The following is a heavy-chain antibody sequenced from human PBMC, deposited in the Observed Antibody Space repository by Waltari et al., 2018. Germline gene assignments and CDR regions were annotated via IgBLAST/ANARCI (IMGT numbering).Heavy chain of an antibody. V-gene: IGHV3-23*01. CDR2: ISGSGGST. CDR1: GFTFSSYA. J-gene: IGHJ4*02. D-gene: IGHD2-15*01. CDR3: AKTRGGCSGGSCYRYYFDY. Sequence: EVQLLESGGGLVQPGGSLRLSCAASGFTFSSYAMSWVRQAPGKGLEWVSAISGSGGSTYYAGSGKGRFTISRDNSKNTLYLQMNSLGAEDTAVYYGAKTRGGCSGGSCYRYYFDYWGQGTLVTVSS.